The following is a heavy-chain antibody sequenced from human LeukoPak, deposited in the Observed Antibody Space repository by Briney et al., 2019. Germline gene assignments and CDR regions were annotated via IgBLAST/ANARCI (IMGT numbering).Heavy chain of an antibody. J-gene: IGHJ4*02. CDR2: IGGSDGRT. V-gene: IGHV3-23*01. CDR1: GFTFSSYA. Sequence: GGSLRLSCAASGFTFSSYAMSWVRQAPGKGLEWVSSIGGSDGRTYYAESVKGRFTISRDNSKNTLYLQMNSLRVDDTAVYFCADPPNADYWGQGTLVTVSS. CDR3: ADPPNADY. D-gene: IGHD4/OR15-4a*01.